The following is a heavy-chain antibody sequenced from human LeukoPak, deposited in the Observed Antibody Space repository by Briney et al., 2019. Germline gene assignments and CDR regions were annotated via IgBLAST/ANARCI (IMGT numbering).Heavy chain of an antibody. CDR1: GYTFTNYA. CDR2: INAGNGNT. Sequence: ASVKVSCKASGYTFTNYAMYWVRQAPGQRLEWMGWINAGNGNTKYSQKFQGRVTITSDTSANTVYMELSSLRSEDTAVYYCARGTSRFLEWLLYRENWFDPWGQGTLVTVSS. J-gene: IGHJ5*02. D-gene: IGHD3-3*01. CDR3: ARGTSRFLEWLLYRENWFDP. V-gene: IGHV1-3*01.